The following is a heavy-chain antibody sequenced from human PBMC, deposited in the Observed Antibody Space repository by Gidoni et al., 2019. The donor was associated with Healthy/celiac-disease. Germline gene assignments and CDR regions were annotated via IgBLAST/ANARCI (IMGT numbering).Heavy chain of an antibody. CDR1: GGSISSGVYS. J-gene: IGHJ6*02. V-gene: IGHV4-31*03. CDR2: IYYSGST. D-gene: IGHD4-17*01. Sequence: QVQLQESGPGLVKPSQTLSLTCPVSGGSISSGVYSWRWIRQHPGKGLEWIGYIYYSGSTYYNPSLKSRVTISVDTSKNQFSLKLSSVTAADTAVYYCARAPGGTTVTTGDYYYGMDVWGQGTTVTVSS. CDR3: ARAPGGTTVTTGDYYYGMDV.